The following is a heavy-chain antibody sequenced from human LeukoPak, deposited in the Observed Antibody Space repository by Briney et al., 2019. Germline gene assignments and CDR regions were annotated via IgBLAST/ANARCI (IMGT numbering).Heavy chain of an antibody. Sequence: GGSLRLSCAASGFTFSDSYLSWIRQAPGTGLEWVSYISSSGSTIYYADSVKGRFTISRDNAKNSLYLQMNSLRAEDSAVYYCATSGRYRNAFDIWGQGTMVTVSS. CDR1: GFTFSDSY. CDR2: ISSSGSTI. D-gene: IGHD6-19*01. J-gene: IGHJ3*02. CDR3: ATSGRYRNAFDI. V-gene: IGHV3-11*01.